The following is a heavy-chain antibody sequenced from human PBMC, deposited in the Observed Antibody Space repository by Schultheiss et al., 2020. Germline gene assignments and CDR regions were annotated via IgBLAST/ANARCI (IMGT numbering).Heavy chain of an antibody. J-gene: IGHJ1*01. D-gene: IGHD6-19*01. CDR2: IYYSGST. CDR1: GGSISSSSYY. CDR3: ARAGSGWSARYFQH. Sequence: SETLSLTCTVSGGSISSSSYYWGWIRQPPGKGLEWIGSIYYSGSTYYNPSLKSRVTISVDTSKNQFSLNLNSVTAADTAVYYCARAGSGWSARYFQHWGQGTLVTVSS. V-gene: IGHV4-39*07.